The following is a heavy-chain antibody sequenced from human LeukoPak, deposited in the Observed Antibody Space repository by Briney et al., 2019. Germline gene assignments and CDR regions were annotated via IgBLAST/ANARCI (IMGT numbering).Heavy chain of an antibody. J-gene: IGHJ4*02. D-gene: IGHD1-26*01. CDR3: ARTHSRGSYYSRGRAFDY. V-gene: IGHV4-39*01. CDR1: GGSISGSSYY. Sequence: SETLSLTCTVSGGSISGSSYYWGWIRQPPGKGLEWIGSIYYSGSTYYNPSLKSRVTISVDTSKNQFSLKLNSVTATGTAVYYCARTHSRGSYYSRGRAFDYWGQGTLVTVSS. CDR2: IYYSGST.